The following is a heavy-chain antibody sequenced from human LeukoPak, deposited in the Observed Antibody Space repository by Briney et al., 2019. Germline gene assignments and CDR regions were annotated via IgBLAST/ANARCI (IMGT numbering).Heavy chain of an antibody. Sequence: PSETPSLACTVSGGSISSYYWSWIRQPPGKGLEWIGYIYYSGSTNYNPSLKSRVTISVDTSKNQFSLKLSSVTAADTAVYYCARDFGGSGSYYGGYYYYYYGMDVWGQGTTVTVSS. J-gene: IGHJ6*02. CDR2: IYYSGST. CDR3: ARDFGGSGSYYGGYYYYYYGMDV. CDR1: GGSISSYY. D-gene: IGHD3-10*01. V-gene: IGHV4-59*01.